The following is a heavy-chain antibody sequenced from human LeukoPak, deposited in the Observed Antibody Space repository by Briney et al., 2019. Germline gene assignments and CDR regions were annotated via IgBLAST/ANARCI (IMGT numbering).Heavy chain of an antibody. CDR1: GYTFTGYY. Sequence: ASVKVSCKASGYTFTGYYIHWVRQAPGQGLEWMGWINPNSGGPNYAQKFQGRVTMTRDTSISTAYMEMSRLRSDDTAVYYCARGDCGGGGCFLPEHLRHWGQGTRVTVSS. CDR3: ARGDCGGGGCFLPEHLRH. J-gene: IGHJ1*01. D-gene: IGHD2-15*01. CDR2: INPNSGGP. V-gene: IGHV1-2*02.